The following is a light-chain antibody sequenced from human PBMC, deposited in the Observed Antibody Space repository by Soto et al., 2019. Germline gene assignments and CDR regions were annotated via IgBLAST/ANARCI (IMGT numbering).Light chain of an antibody. CDR2: EVS. J-gene: IGLJ2*01. V-gene: IGLV2-8*01. CDR3: SSYAGSNTVL. CDR1: SSDVGGYNF. Sequence: QSVLTQPPSASGSPGQSVAISCTGTSSDVGGYNFVSWYQQHPGKAPKVLLYEVSKRASGVPDRFSGSKSGNTASLIVSGLQVEDEADYYCSSYAGSNTVLFGGGTKLTVL.